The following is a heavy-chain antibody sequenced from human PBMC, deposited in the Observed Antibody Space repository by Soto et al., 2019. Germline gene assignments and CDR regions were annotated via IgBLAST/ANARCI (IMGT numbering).Heavy chain of an antibody. CDR2: ISGSGGST. Sequence: GGSLRLSCAASGFTFSSYAMSWVRQAPGKGLEWVSAISGSGGSTYYADSVKGRFTISRDNSKNTLYLQMSSLRAEDTAVYYCAKTPRYYDFWSGPYYSDYWGQGPLVTVSS. J-gene: IGHJ4*02. CDR3: AKTPRYYDFWSGPYYSDY. V-gene: IGHV3-23*01. D-gene: IGHD3-3*01. CDR1: GFTFSSYA.